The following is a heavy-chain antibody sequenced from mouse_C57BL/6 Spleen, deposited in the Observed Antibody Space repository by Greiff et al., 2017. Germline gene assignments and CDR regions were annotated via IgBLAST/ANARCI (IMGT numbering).Heavy chain of an antibody. V-gene: IGHV1-64*01. CDR3: AGGSAVVATKGYFDV. Sequence: QVQLQQPGAELVKPGASVKLSCKASGYTFTSYWMHWVKQRPGQGLEWIGMIHPNSGSTNYNEKFKSKATLTVDKSSSTAYMQLSSLTSEDSAVYYCAGGSAVVATKGYFDVWGTGTTVTVSS. J-gene: IGHJ1*03. CDR2: IHPNSGST. CDR1: GYTFTSYW. D-gene: IGHD1-1*01.